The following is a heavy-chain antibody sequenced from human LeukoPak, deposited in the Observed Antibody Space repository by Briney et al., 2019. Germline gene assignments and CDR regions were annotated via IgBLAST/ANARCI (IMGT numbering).Heavy chain of an antibody. CDR1: GGSVSSYY. J-gene: IGHJ3*02. CDR3: ARRRTSPEAFDI. Sequence: SETLSLTCTVSGGSVSSYYWSWIRQPPGKGLEWIGYIYYSGSTNYNPSLKSRVTISVDTSKNQFSLKVSSVTAADTAVYYCARRRTSPEAFDIWGQGTIVTVSS. V-gene: IGHV4-59*02. CDR2: IYYSGST.